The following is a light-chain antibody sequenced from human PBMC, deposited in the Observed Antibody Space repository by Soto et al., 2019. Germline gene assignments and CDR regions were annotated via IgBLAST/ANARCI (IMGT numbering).Light chain of an antibody. V-gene: IGLV2-14*01. Sequence: QSVLTQPASVSGSPGQSITISCTGTSSDVGGYDYVSWYQHYPGKAPKLMIFEVNNRPSGVSIRFSGSKTGNTASLTISGLQAEDEADYYCCSYAGSYTGVFGGGTKLTVL. CDR1: SSDVGGYDY. CDR3: CSYAGSYTGV. J-gene: IGLJ3*02. CDR2: EVN.